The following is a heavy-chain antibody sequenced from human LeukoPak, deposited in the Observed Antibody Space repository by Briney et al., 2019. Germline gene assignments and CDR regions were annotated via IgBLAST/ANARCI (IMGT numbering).Heavy chain of an antibody. Sequence: SVKVSCKASGGTFSSYAISWVRQAPGQGLEWMGRIIPILGIANYAQKFQGRVTITADKSTSTAYMELSSLRSEDTAVYYCARGYCTNGVCYALDYWGQGTLVTVSS. CDR2: IIPILGIA. J-gene: IGHJ4*02. V-gene: IGHV1-69*04. CDR1: GGTFSSYA. CDR3: ARGYCTNGVCYALDY. D-gene: IGHD2-8*01.